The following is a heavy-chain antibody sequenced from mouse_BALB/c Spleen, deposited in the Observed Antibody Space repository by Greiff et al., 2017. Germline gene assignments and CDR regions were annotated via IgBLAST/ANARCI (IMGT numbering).Heavy chain of an antibody. CDR3: AREGALLWYFDV. V-gene: IGHV3-6*02. CDR1: GYSITSGYY. J-gene: IGHJ1*01. D-gene: IGHD1-2*01. CDR2: ISYDGSN. Sequence: EVQLVESGPGLVKPSQSLSLTCSVTGYSITSGYYWNWIRQFPGNKLEWMGYISYDGSNNYNPSLKNRISITRDTSKNQFFLKLNSVTTEDTATYYCAREGALLWYFDVWGAGTTVTVSS.